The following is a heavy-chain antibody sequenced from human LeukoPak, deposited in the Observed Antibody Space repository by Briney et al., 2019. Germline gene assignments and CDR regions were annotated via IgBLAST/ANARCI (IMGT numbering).Heavy chain of an antibody. CDR3: ARDPSFGKLGY. Sequence: GGSLRLSCAASGFTFSSYSMNWVRQAPGKGLEWVSYISSSSSTIYYADSVKGRFTISRDNAKNSLYLQMNSLRAEDTAVYYCARDPSFGKLGYWGQGTLVTVSS. D-gene: IGHD3-10*01. V-gene: IGHV3-48*04. J-gene: IGHJ4*02. CDR1: GFTFSSYS. CDR2: ISSSSSTI.